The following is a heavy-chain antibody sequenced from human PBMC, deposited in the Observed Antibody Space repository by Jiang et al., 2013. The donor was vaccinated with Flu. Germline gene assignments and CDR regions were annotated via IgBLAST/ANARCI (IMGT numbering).Heavy chain of an antibody. V-gene: IGHV3-30-3*01. J-gene: IGHJ4*01. CDR1: GFTFSTYP. CDR3: ASNYYGSDIYYTFDY. CDR2: ISYDVSTK. Sequence: VQLVESGGGVVQPGRSLRLSCAASGFTFSTYPMHWVRQAPGRGLEWVALISYDVSTKYYADSVKGRFTISRDNSKNTLYLQMNTLRPEDTAVYYCASNYYGSDIYYTFDYWG. D-gene: IGHD3-10*01.